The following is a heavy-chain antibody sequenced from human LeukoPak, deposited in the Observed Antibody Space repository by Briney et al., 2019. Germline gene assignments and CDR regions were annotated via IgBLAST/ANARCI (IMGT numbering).Heavy chain of an antibody. CDR2: IYYSGST. J-gene: IGHJ6*03. Sequence: PSETLSLTCAVYGGSFSSHYWSWIRQPPGKGLEWIGYIYYSGSTNYNPSLKSRVTISVDTSKNQFSLKLSSVTAADTAVYYCARVLWLSYYYMDVWGQGTMVTVSS. CDR3: ARVLWLSYYYMDV. CDR1: GGSFSSHY. V-gene: IGHV4-59*11. D-gene: IGHD3-10*01.